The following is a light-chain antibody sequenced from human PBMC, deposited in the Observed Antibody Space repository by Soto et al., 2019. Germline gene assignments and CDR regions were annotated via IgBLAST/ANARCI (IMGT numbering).Light chain of an antibody. CDR1: QTVSKNY. J-gene: IGKJ5*01. CDR2: AAS. Sequence: EIVLTQSQVTLYLSPGERATISCLASQTVSKNYLAWYHQKPGQAPRLLIYAASTRATGIPDRFSGSGSGTDFTLTISRLEPEDFAVFYCQQYAVSPITFGQGTRLEIK. V-gene: IGKV3-20*01. CDR3: QQYAVSPIT.